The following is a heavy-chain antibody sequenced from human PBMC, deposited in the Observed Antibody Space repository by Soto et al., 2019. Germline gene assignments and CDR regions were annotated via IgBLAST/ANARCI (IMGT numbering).Heavy chain of an antibody. CDR3: TRDLSYYYYYYGMDV. J-gene: IGHJ6*02. V-gene: IGHV3-49*04. CDR2: IRSKAYGGTT. CDR1: GFTFGDDA. Sequence: QAGGSLRLSCTASGFTFGDDAMSWVRQAPGKGLEWVGFIRSKAYGGTTEYAASVKGRFTISSDDSKSIAYLQMNSLKTEDTAVYYCTRDLSYYYYYYGMDVWGQGTTVTVSS. D-gene: IGHD2-2*01.